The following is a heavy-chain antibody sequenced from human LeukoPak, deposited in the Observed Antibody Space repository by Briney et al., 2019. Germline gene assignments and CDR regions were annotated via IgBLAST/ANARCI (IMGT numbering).Heavy chain of an antibody. J-gene: IGHJ6*03. CDR2: INHSGST. CDR3: ARGVGGYSYGYYYYYYYMDV. D-gene: IGHD5-18*01. Sequence: SETLSLTCAVYGGSFSGYYWSWIRQPPGKGLEWIGEINHSGSTNYNPSLKSRVTISVDTSKNQFSLKLSSVTAADTAVYYCARGVGGYSYGYYYYYYYMDVWGKGTTVTVSS. V-gene: IGHV4-34*01. CDR1: GGSFSGYY.